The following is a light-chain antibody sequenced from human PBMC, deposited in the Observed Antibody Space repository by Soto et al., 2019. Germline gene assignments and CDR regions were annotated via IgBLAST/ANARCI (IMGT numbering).Light chain of an antibody. CDR1: QSVSSNY. CDR2: GAS. V-gene: IGKV3-20*01. Sequence: ETVLTQSPGTLSLSPGERATLSCRASQSVSSNYLAWYQQKPGQAPRLLIYGASTRATGIPDRFSSSGSGTDFTLTIIRLEPEDFAVYYCQQFGRSPPSWTFGQGTKVEIK. J-gene: IGKJ1*01. CDR3: QQFGRSPPSWT.